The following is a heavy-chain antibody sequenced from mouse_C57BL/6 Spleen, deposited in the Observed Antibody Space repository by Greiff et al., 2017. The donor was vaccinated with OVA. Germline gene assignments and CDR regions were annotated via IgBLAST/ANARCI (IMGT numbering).Heavy chain of an antibody. CDR2: INPNNGGT. V-gene: IGHV1-18*01. CDR3: ARGETGTYFDV. Sequence: EVQLQQSGPELVKPGASVKIPCKASGYTFTDYNMDWVKQSHGKSLEWIGDINPNNGGTIYNQKFKGKATLTVDKSSSTAYMELRSLTSEDTAVYYCARGETGTYFDVWGTGTTVTVSS. D-gene: IGHD4-1*01. J-gene: IGHJ1*03. CDR1: GYTFTDYN.